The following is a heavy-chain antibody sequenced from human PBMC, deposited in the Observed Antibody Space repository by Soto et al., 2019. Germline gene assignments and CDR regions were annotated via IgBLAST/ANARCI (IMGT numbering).Heavy chain of an antibody. J-gene: IGHJ3*02. Sequence: ASVKVSCKASGYTFTSYGISWVRQAPGQGLEWMGWISAYNGNTNYAQKLQGRVTMTTDTSTSTAYMELRSLRSDDTAVYYCGRERPLGSGYDYDAFDIWGQGTMVTVSS. CDR1: GYTFTSYG. D-gene: IGHD5-12*01. CDR2: ISAYNGNT. V-gene: IGHV1-18*01. CDR3: GRERPLGSGYDYDAFDI.